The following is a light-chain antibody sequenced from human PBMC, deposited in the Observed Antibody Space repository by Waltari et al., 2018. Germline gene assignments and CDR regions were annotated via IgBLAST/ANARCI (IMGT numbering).Light chain of an antibody. J-gene: IGLJ2*01. CDR2: DVS. CDR1: SSDVGDYGY. V-gene: IGLV2-11*01. Sequence: QPALTQPRSVSGSPGQSVSIACTGTSSDVGDYGYVYWYQHHAGKVPKVIIYDVSTGPAGVPERYSGSKSGNRASLTISGLRAEDDCDYYFCSYAGNDTWLFGAGTKVTVL. CDR3: CSYAGNDTWL.